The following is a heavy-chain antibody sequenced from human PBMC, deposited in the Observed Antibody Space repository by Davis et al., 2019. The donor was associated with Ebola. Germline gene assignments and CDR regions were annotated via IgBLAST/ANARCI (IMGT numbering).Heavy chain of an antibody. CDR3: AREGDDYNSPSFDY. CDR2: IYYRGST. Sequence: PSETLSLTCTVSGGSISSHYWTWIRQPPGKGLEWIGYIYYRGSTNYNPSLKSRVTISVDTSKNQFSLKLSSVTAADTAVYYCAREGDDYNSPSFDYWGQGNLVTVSS. V-gene: IGHV4-59*11. J-gene: IGHJ4*02. D-gene: IGHD5-24*01. CDR1: GGSISSHY.